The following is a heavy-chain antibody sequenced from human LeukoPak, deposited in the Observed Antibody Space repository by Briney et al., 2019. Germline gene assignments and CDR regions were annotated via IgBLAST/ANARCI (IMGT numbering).Heavy chain of an antibody. CDR1: GYTFTSYG. V-gene: IGHV1-2*02. CDR2: INPNSGGT. J-gene: IGHJ4*02. CDR3: ASLSSGYTLNFDY. D-gene: IGHD3-22*01. Sequence: GASVKVSCKASGYTFTSYGISWVRQAPGQGLEWMGWINPNSGGTNYAQKFQGRVTMTRDTSISTAYMELSRLRSDDTAVYYCASLSSGYTLNFDYWGQGTLVTVSS.